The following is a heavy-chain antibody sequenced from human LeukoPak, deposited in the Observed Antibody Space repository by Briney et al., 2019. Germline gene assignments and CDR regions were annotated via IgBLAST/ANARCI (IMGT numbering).Heavy chain of an antibody. J-gene: IGHJ4*02. V-gene: IGHV3-30*02. Sequence: TGGSLRLSCAASGFTFSSYGMHWVRQAPGKGLEWVAFIRYDGSNKYYADSVKGRFTISRDNSKNTLYLQMNSLRAEDTAVYYCAREDVGATASSFDYWGQGTLVTVSS. CDR1: GFTFSSYG. CDR2: IRYDGSNK. CDR3: AREDVGATASSFDY. D-gene: IGHD1-26*01.